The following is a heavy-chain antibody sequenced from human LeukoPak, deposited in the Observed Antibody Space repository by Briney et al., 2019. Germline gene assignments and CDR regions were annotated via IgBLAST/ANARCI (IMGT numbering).Heavy chain of an antibody. V-gene: IGHV4-34*01. Sequence: PSEILSLTCAVYGGSFSGYYWSWIRQPPGKGLEWIGEINHSGSTNYNPSLKSRVTISVDTSKNQFSLKLSSVTAADTAVYYCARGRDGYKEDAFDIGGQGTMVTVSS. CDR2: INHSGST. CDR3: ARGRDGYKEDAFDI. J-gene: IGHJ3*02. D-gene: IGHD5-24*01. CDR1: GGSFSGYY.